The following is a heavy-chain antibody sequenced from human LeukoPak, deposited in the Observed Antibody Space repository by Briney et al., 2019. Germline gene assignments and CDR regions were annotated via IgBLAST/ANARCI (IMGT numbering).Heavy chain of an antibody. D-gene: IGHD3-22*01. J-gene: IGHJ4*02. CDR2: INPNSGGT. V-gene: IGHV1-2*06. CDR3: ARVKNYYDSSGYLYYFDT. CDR1: GYTFTAYY. Sequence: ASVKVSCKASGYTFTAYYIHWVRRAPGQGLEWMGRINPNSGGTNTAQKFQGRVTMTRDTSISTAYMELSSLRSDDTAVYYCARVKNYYDSSGYLYYFDTWGQGTLVTVSS.